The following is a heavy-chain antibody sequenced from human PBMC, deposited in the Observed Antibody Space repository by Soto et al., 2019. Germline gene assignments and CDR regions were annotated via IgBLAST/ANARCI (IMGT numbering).Heavy chain of an antibody. V-gene: IGHV1-58*01. CDR3: AAGDIVVVPANSYGMDV. CDR2: IVVGSGNT. J-gene: IGHJ6*02. D-gene: IGHD2-2*01. CDR1: GFTFTSSA. Sequence: ASVKVSCKASGFTFTSSAVQWVRQARGQRLEWIGWIVVGSGNTNYAQKFQERVTITRDMSTSTAYMELSSLRSEDTAVYYCAAGDIVVVPANSYGMDVWGQGTTVTVSS.